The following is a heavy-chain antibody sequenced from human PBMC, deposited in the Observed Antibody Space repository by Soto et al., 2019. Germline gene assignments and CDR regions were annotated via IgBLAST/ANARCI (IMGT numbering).Heavy chain of an antibody. CDR2: ISSNSGSI. Sequence: EVQLVESGGGLVQPGRSLRLSCAAFGFNLDDYTLHWVRQAPGEGLEWVSAISSNSGSIAYGNSVRGRFTISRDNAKNSLSLQMNGLTTEDTALYYCATGSRTDWSLLLNWGQGTLVTVSS. CDR3: ATGSRTDWSLLLN. V-gene: IGHV3-9*01. CDR1: GFNLDDYT. D-gene: IGHD3-9*01. J-gene: IGHJ4*02.